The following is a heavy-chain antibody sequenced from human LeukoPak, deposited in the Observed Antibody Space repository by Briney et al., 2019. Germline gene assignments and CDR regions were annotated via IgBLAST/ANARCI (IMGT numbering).Heavy chain of an antibody. CDR2: ISYDGSNK. CDR3: VKGSGCWYYYYGMDV. CDR1: GFTFSSYG. D-gene: IGHD6-25*01. V-gene: IGHV3-30*18. Sequence: PGRSLRLSCAASGFTFSSYGMHWVRQAPGKGLEWVAVISYDGSNKYYADSVKGRFTISRDNSKNTLYLQMSSLRAEDTAVYYCVKGSGCWYYYYGMDVWGQGTTVTVSS. J-gene: IGHJ6*02.